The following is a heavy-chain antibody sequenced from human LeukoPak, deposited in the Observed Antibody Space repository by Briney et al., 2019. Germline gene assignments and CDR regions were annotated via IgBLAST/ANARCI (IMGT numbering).Heavy chain of an antibody. J-gene: IGHJ4*02. CDR3: ARAVPAAICFDY. CDR2: ISYDGSNK. D-gene: IGHD2-2*01. Sequence: GGSLRLSCAASGFTFSSYAMHWVRQAPGKGLEWVAVISYDGSNKYYADSVKGRFTISRDNSKNTLYLQMNSLRAEDTAVYYCARAVPAAICFDYWGQGTLVTVSS. V-gene: IGHV3-30-3*01. CDR1: GFTFSSYA.